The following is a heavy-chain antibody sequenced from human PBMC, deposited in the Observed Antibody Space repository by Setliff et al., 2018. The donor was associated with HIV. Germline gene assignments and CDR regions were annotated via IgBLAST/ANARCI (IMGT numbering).Heavy chain of an antibody. CDR1: GDSISSDFH. J-gene: IGHJ3*02. V-gene: IGHV4-38-2*02. D-gene: IGHD2-21*02. Sequence: PSETLSLTCTVSGDSISSDFHWGWIRQPPGKGLEWIGSIYHSGNTYYMPSLQSRVTISVDMSKNQFSPNLNSVTAADTAVYYCARGQGCGGGCHYAFEMWGQGTMVTVSS. CDR3: ARGQGCGGGCHYAFEM. CDR2: IYHSGNT.